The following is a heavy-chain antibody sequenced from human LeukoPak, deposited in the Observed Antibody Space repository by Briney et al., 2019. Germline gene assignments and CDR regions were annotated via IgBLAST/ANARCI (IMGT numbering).Heavy chain of an antibody. CDR1: GFTFSSYA. CDR3: AKAIPVVVPAATDY. V-gene: IGHV3-64*01. CDR2: ISSNGGST. J-gene: IGHJ4*02. D-gene: IGHD2-2*01. Sequence: GGSPRLSCAASGFTFSSYAMHGVRQAPGKGLGYVSAISSNGGSTYYANSVKGRFTISRDNSKNTLYLQMNSLRTEDTAVYYCAKAIPVVVPAATDYWGQGTLVTVSS.